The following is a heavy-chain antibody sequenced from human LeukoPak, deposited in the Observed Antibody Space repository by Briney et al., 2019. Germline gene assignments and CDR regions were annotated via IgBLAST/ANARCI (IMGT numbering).Heavy chain of an antibody. V-gene: IGHV4-38-2*02. Sequence: PSETLSLTCTVSGYSISSGYYWGWIRQPPGKGLEWIGVYHVGTTDYNPSLKSRVTISVDTSKNQFSLKLSSVTAADTAVYYCARGYYDILTGYYFDYWGQGTLVTVSS. J-gene: IGHJ4*02. D-gene: IGHD3-9*01. CDR1: GYSISSGYY. CDR2: VYHVGTT. CDR3: ARGYYDILTGYYFDY.